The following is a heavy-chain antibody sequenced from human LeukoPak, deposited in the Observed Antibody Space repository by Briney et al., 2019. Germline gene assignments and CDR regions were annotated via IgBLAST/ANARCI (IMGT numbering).Heavy chain of an antibody. V-gene: IGHV4-4*07. CDR2: ICSSGNT. D-gene: IGHD4-23*01. CDR3: ARNSGDY. Sequence: SVTLSLTCSVSGGSISDFYWSWIRQPAGKGLEWIGRICSSGNTNYNPSLKSRVTMSLDASKNQLSLKLGSVTAADTAVYYCARNSGDYWGQGTLVTVLS. CDR1: GGSISDFY. J-gene: IGHJ4*02.